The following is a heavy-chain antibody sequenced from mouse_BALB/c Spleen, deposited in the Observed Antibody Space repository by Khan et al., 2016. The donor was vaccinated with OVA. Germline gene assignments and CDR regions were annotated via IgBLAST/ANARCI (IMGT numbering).Heavy chain of an antibody. CDR3: ARHNYGPFAY. CDR1: GFTFSTYG. CDR2: ISSGGDNI. D-gene: IGHD1-1*01. V-gene: IGHV5-9-2*01. J-gene: IGHJ3*01. Sequence: EVELVESGGDLVKPGGSLKLSCSASGFTFSTYGMSWVRQTPEKRLEWVASISSGGDNIFYPDSVKGRFTMSRDNVKNTLYLQMSSRRSEDTALYYCARHNYGPFAYWGQGTLVTVSA.